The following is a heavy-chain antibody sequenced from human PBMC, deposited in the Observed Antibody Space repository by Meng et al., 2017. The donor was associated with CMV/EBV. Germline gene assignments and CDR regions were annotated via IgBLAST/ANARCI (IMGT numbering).Heavy chain of an antibody. CDR3: ARSTKAVVPAAIHYYYGMDV. Sequence: GESLKISCAASGFTFSSYSMNWVRQAPGKGLEWVSSISSSSSYIYYADSVKGRFTISRDNAKNSLYLQMNSLRAEDTAVYYCARSTKAVVPAAIHYYYGMDVWGQGTTVTVSS. J-gene: IGHJ6*02. CDR1: GFTFSSYS. D-gene: IGHD2-2*01. CDR2: ISSSSSYI. V-gene: IGHV3-21*01.